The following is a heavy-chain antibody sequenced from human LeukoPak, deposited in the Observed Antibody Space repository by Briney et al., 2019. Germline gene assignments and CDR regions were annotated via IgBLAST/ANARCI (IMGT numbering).Heavy chain of an antibody. D-gene: IGHD6-19*01. V-gene: IGHV4-39*01. CDR2: VYYSGST. J-gene: IGHJ4*02. CDR1: GGSISSSNYY. Sequence: SDPLSLTCSVPGGSISSSNYYWAWIRQPPGLGLEWLGNVYYSGSTDYNPSLKSRVTINVDTSKNQFSLQLNSVTAADTAFYYCVRHRIAVVGAFDNWGQGPLVTVSS. CDR3: VRHRIAVVGAFDN.